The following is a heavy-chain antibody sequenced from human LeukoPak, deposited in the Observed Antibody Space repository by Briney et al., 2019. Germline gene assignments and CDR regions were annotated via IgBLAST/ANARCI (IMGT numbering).Heavy chain of an antibody. J-gene: IGHJ6*02. CDR2: IYYSGST. V-gene: IGHV4-39*01. CDR3: ARSYYYYYGMDV. CDR1: GGSISSSSYY. Sequence: SETLSLTCTVSGGSISSSSYYWGWIRQPPGKGLEWIGSIYYSGSTYYNPSLKSRVTISVDTSKNQFSLKLSSVTAADTAVYYCARSYYYYYGMDVWGQGTTVTVSS.